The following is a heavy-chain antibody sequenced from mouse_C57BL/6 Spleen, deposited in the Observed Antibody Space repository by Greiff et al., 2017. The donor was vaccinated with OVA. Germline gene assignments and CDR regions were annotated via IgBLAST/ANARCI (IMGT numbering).Heavy chain of an antibody. D-gene: IGHD2-14*01. V-gene: IGHV1-19*01. Sequence: EVKLVESGPVLVKPGASVKMSCKASGYTFTDYYMNWVKQSHGKSLEWIGVINPYNGGTSYNQKFKGKATLTVDKSSSTAYMELNSLTSEDSAVYYCARNDRDYWGQGTTLTVSS. CDR2: INPYNGGT. CDR3: ARNDRDY. CDR1: GYTFTDYY. J-gene: IGHJ2*01.